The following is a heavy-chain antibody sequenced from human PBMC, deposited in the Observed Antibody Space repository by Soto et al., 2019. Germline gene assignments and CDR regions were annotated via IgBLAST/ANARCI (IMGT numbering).Heavy chain of an antibody. CDR2: INPNSGGT. CDR3: ARDRDGYNYRRPYYYYYGMDV. J-gene: IGHJ6*02. Sequence: GASVKVSCKASGYTFTGYYMHWVRRAPGQGLEWMGWINPNSGGTNYAQKFQGRVTMTRDTSISTAYMELSRLRSDDTAVYYCARDRDGYNYRRPYYYYYGMDVWGQGTTVTVSS. CDR1: GYTFTGYY. V-gene: IGHV1-2*02. D-gene: IGHD5-12*01.